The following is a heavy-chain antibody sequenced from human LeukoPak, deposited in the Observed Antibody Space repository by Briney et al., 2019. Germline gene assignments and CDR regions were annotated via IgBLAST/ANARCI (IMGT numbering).Heavy chain of an antibody. J-gene: IGHJ3*02. D-gene: IGHD3-10*01. CDR1: GFTFSTFW. CDR3: ARDFRSYIGSGICAFDI. Sequence: PGGSLRLSCAASGFTFSTFWMSWVRQAPGKGLEWVANIKQDGTEKYYVDSVKGRFTISRDNAQNSLYLQMNSLRAEDTAVYYRARDFRSYIGSGICAFDIWGQGTVVTVSS. CDR2: IKQDGTEK. V-gene: IGHV3-7*01.